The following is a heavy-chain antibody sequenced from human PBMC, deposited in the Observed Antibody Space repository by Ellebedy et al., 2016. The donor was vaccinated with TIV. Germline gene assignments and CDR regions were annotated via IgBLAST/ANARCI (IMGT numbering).Heavy chain of an antibody. Sequence: MPSETLSLTCTVSGGSISSYYWSWIRQPPGKGLEWIGYIYYSGSTNYNPSLKSRVTISVDTSKNQFSLKLSSVTAADTAVYYCARGTEFWSGYFRSVWFDPWGQGTLVTVSS. CDR2: IYYSGST. CDR3: ARGTEFWSGYFRSVWFDP. V-gene: IGHV4-59*01. D-gene: IGHD3-3*01. J-gene: IGHJ5*02. CDR1: GGSISSYY.